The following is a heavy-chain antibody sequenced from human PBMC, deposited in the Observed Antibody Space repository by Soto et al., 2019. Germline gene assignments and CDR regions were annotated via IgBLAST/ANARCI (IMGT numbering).Heavy chain of an antibody. CDR1: GFTFSSHG. D-gene: IGHD6-13*01. Sequence: QVRLVESGGGVVQPGRSLRLSCAASGFTFSSHGMHWVRQAPGKGLDWVAVISDDGSTEYYADSVKGRFTISRDKFKNTLSLQMNSLRTDDTAVYFCTREGRSWRFAFDLWGQGTMVTVSS. J-gene: IGHJ3*01. CDR2: ISDDGSTE. V-gene: IGHV3-30*03. CDR3: TREGRSWRFAFDL.